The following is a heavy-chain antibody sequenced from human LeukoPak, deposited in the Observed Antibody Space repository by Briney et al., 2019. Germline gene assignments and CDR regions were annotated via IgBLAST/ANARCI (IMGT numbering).Heavy chain of an antibody. Sequence: SETLSLTCTVSGGSISSGGYHWSWIRQHPGKGLEWIGYIYYSGSTYYNPSLKSRVTISVDTSKNQFSLKLSSVTAADTAVYYCAREHYYGMDVWGQGTTVTVSS. CDR1: GGSISSGGYH. V-gene: IGHV4-31*03. J-gene: IGHJ6*02. CDR2: IYYSGST. CDR3: AREHYYGMDV.